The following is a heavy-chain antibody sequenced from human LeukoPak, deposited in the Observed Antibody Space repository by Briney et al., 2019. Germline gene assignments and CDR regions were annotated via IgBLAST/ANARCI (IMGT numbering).Heavy chain of an antibody. J-gene: IGHJ4*02. D-gene: IGHD2-2*01. CDR3: ARALYHTFDY. CDR1: GYSFTTYG. V-gene: IGHV1-18*01. CDR2: ISANNNNT. Sequence: GASVKVSCKASGYSFTTYGISWVRQAPGQGLEWMGWISANNNNTDNVQKLQGRVTMTTDTSTSTAYMELRSLRSDDTAVYYCARALYHTFDYXXQGTXVTVSS.